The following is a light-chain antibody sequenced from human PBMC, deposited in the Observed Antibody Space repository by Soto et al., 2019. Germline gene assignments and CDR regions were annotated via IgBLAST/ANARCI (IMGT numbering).Light chain of an antibody. V-gene: IGKV3-20*01. J-gene: IGKJ1*01. CDR2: GAS. CDR3: YYCRNSPT. Sequence: EIVLTQSPGTLSLSPGDGATLSCRASQSVSSGYLAWYQQKPGQAPRLLIYGASRRATGVPDRFSGSGSGRAFTLSISRLEPEDFAVYWLYYCRNSPTFGQGTKVQIK. CDR1: QSVSSGY.